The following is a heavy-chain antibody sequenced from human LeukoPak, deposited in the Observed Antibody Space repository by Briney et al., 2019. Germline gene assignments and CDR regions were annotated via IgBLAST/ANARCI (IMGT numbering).Heavy chain of an antibody. CDR2: ISSSSSYI. D-gene: IGHD4-11*01. CDR3: ASTPGPTVPFDY. Sequence: GSLRLSCAASGFTFSSYSMNWVRQAPGKGLEWVSSISSSSSYIYYADSVKGRFTISRDNAKDSLYLQMNSLRAEDTAVYYCASTPGPTVPFDYWGQGTLVTVSS. CDR1: GFTFSSYS. V-gene: IGHV3-21*01. J-gene: IGHJ4*02.